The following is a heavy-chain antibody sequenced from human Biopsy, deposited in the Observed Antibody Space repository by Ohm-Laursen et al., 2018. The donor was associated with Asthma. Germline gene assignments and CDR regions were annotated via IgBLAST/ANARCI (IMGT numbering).Heavy chain of an antibody. CDR3: ARLTGNFRIDY. D-gene: IGHD4-23*01. V-gene: IGHV4-30-4*08. J-gene: IGHJ4*02. Sequence: TLSLTCTVSGGPINIGDYYWSWIRQHPVKGLEWIGHIYYSGSTYFNPSLKSRVTIFVDTSKNQFSLKVDSVTAADTAVYYCARLTGNFRIDYWGQGTLVTVSS. CDR1: GGPINIGDYY. CDR2: IYYSGST.